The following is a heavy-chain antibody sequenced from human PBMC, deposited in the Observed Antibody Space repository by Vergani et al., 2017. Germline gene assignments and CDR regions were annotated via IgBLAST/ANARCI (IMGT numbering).Heavy chain of an antibody. Sequence: QVQLVQSGAEVKKPGASVKVSCKASGYTFTGYYMHWVRQAPGQGLEWMGWINPNSGGTDYAQKFQGWVTMTRDTSISTAYMELSRLRSDDTAVYYFASDTPPCSDGSCSNYYYYYGMDVWGQGTTVTVSS. CDR1: GYTFTGYY. D-gene: IGHD2-15*01. CDR3: ASDTPPCSDGSCSNYYYYYGMDV. V-gene: IGHV1-2*04. CDR2: INPNSGGT. J-gene: IGHJ6*02.